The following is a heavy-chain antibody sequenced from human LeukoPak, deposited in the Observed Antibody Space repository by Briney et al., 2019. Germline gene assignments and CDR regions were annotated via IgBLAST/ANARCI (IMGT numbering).Heavy chain of an antibody. Sequence: SETLSLTCTVSAGPISSSTYSWGWIRQPPGKGLEWIGRIYTSGSTNYNPSLKSRVTISVDTSKNQFSLKLSSVTAADTAVYYCARATKRQLLGAFDIWGQGTMVTVSS. D-gene: IGHD1-1*01. J-gene: IGHJ3*02. CDR3: ARATKRQLLGAFDI. CDR1: AGPISSSTYS. CDR2: IYTSGST. V-gene: IGHV4-61*05.